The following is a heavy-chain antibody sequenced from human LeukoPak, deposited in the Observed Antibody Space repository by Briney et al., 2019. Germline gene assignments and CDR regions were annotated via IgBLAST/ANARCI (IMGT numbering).Heavy chain of an antibody. CDR3: KMGYSSGWEPHYLDS. CDR1: GDSISTGSYY. Sequence: SQTLSLTCTVSGDSISTGSYYWSWIRQPAGKGLEWIGRIYASGTTNYNPSLKSRVTISIDTSNNQFSLKLNSVTAADTAVYYCKMGYSSGWEPHYLDSWGQGILVTVSS. V-gene: IGHV4-61*02. CDR2: IYASGTT. J-gene: IGHJ4*02. D-gene: IGHD6-19*01.